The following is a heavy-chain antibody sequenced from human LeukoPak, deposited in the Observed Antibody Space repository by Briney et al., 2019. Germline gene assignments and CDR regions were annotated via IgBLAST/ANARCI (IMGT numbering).Heavy chain of an antibody. D-gene: IGHD3-10*02. CDR1: GFTFSTFA. Sequence: GGSLRLSCAASGFTFSTFAMNWVREAPGKGLEWVSYISSSGSTIYYADSVKGRFTISRDNAKNSLYLQINSLRAEDTAVYYCAELGITMIGGVWGKGTTVTISS. CDR2: ISSSGSTI. V-gene: IGHV3-48*03. J-gene: IGHJ6*04. CDR3: AELGITMIGGV.